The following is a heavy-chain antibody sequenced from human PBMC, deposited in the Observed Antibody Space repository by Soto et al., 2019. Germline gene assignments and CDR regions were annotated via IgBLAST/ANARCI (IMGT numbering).Heavy chain of an antibody. J-gene: IGHJ4*01. CDR2: IYYSGST. Sequence: PSETLSLTCTVSGGSISSYYWSWIRQPPGKGLEWIGYIYYSGSTNYNPSLKSRVTISVDTSKNQFSLKLSSVTAADTAVYYCARGGVKYYFDYWGHGTLVTVSS. CDR1: GGSISSYY. V-gene: IGHV4-59*01. CDR3: ARGGVKYYFDY. D-gene: IGHD3-3*01.